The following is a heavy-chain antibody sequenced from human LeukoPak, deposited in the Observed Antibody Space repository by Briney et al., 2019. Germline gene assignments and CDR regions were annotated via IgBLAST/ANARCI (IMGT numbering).Heavy chain of an antibody. Sequence: GGSLRLSCAASGFTFSSFGIHWVRQAPGKGLEWVALISYDGSNPYYADSVKGRFTISRDNSKNILYLQMNSLRAEDTAAYYCAKGYYYDSSGYYQHFDHWGQGTLVTVSS. J-gene: IGHJ4*02. V-gene: IGHV3-30*18. CDR2: ISYDGSNP. CDR1: GFTFSSFG. D-gene: IGHD3-22*01. CDR3: AKGYYYDSSGYYQHFDH.